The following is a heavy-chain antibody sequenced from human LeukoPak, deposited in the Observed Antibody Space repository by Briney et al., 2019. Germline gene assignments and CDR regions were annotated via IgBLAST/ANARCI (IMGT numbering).Heavy chain of an antibody. J-gene: IGHJ4*02. D-gene: IGHD3-10*01. CDR1: GYRFSTYW. CDR2: IYPADSDT. V-gene: IGHV5-51*01. CDR3: ARESGDGDFFDY. Sequence: GEPLKISCKGSGYRFSTYWIAWVRQMPGKGLEWMGLIYPADSDTRYSPSFQGQVTISVDKSISTAYLQWSSLKASDTAMYYCARESGDGDFFDYWGQGTLVTVSS.